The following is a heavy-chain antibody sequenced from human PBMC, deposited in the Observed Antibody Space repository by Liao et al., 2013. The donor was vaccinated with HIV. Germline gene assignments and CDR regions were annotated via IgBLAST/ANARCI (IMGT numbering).Heavy chain of an antibody. CDR1: GGSFSGYY. Sequence: QVQLQQWGAGLLKPSETLSLTCAVYGGSFSGYYWSWIRQPPGKGLEWIGRIYTSGSTNYNPSLKSRVTISVDTSKNQFSLKLSSVTAADTAVYYCAREADYYDSSGFPLAFDYWGQGTLVTVSS. D-gene: IGHD3-22*01. V-gene: IGHV4-59*10. J-gene: IGHJ4*02. CDR3: AREADYYDSSGFPLAFDY. CDR2: IYTSGST.